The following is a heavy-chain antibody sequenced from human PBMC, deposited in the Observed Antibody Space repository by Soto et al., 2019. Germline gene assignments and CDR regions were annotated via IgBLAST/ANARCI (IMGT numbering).Heavy chain of an antibody. Sequence: EVQLVESGGGLVQPGGSLRLSCAASGFTFSSYSMNWVRQAPGKGLEWVSSISSSSSYIYYADSVKGRFTISRDNAKNSLYLQMNSLRAEDTAVYYCARDRRYNWNDDFDYWGQGTLVTVSS. CDR2: ISSSSSYI. CDR1: GFTFSSYS. V-gene: IGHV3-21*01. J-gene: IGHJ4*02. D-gene: IGHD1-20*01. CDR3: ARDRRYNWNDDFDY.